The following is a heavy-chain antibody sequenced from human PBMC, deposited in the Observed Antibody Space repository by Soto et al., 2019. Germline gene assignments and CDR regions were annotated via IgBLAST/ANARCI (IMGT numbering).Heavy chain of an antibody. CDR1: GYTFTGYY. Sequence: ASVKVSFKASGYTFTGYYMHWVRQAPGQGLELMGWINPNSGGTNYAQKFQGRVTMTRDTSISTAYMELSRLRSDDTAVYDCERGRGATVGVSWFEPWGHGTLVNVSS. V-gene: IGHV1-2*02. CDR3: ERGRGATVGVSWFEP. CDR2: INPNSGGT. D-gene: IGHD1-26*01. J-gene: IGHJ5*02.